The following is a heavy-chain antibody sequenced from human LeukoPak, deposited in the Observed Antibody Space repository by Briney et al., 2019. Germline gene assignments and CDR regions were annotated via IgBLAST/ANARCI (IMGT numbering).Heavy chain of an antibody. V-gene: IGHV3-11*04. Sequence: PGGSLRLSCAASGFTFSDYYMRWIRQAPGEGLEWVSYISSSGSTIYYADSVKGRFTISRDNAKNSLYLQMNSLRAEDTAVYYCAKDRRGYSGYVLGGLDYWGQGTLVTVSS. CDR2: ISSSGSTI. CDR3: AKDRRGYSGYVLGGLDY. D-gene: IGHD5-12*01. CDR1: GFTFSDYY. J-gene: IGHJ4*02.